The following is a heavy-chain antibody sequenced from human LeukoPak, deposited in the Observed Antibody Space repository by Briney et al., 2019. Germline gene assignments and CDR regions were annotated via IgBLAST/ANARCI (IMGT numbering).Heavy chain of an antibody. D-gene: IGHD3-16*02. V-gene: IGHV4-39*07. CDR2: IYYSGST. Sequence: SETLSLTSTVSGDSISSGNYYWSWIRQPPGKGLEWIGSIYYSGSTYYNPSLKSRVTISVDTSKNQFSLKLSSVTAADTAVYYCARDGYDYVWGSYRYRYFDYWGQGTLVTVSS. CDR3: ARDGYDYVWGSYRYRYFDY. J-gene: IGHJ4*02. CDR1: GDSISSGNYY.